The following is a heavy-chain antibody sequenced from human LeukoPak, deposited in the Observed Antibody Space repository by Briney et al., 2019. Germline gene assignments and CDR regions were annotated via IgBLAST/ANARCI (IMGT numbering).Heavy chain of an antibody. CDR3: ARDFSGTVTPPGAFDI. CDR2: IYYSGST. J-gene: IGHJ3*02. CDR1: GGSISSGGYY. D-gene: IGHD4-17*01. V-gene: IGHV4-31*03. Sequence: SQTLSLTCTVSGGSISSGGYYWSWIRQHPGKGLEWIGYIYYSGSTYYNPSLKSRVTISVDTSKNQFSLKLSSVTAADTAVYYCARDFSGTVTPPGAFDIWGQGTMVTVSS.